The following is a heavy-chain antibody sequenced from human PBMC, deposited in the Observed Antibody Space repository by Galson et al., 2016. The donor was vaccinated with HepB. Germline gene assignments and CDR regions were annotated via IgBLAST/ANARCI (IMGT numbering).Heavy chain of an antibody. CDR3: ARLDPPVLKDDF. Sequence: QSGAEVKKSGESLKISCKTSGFHFPSNWIGWVRQLPGKGLEWMGIVYPADSDTKYSPSFQGHVTISADKSISTAYLQWSRLKASDTAMYFCARLDPPVLKDDFWGHGTLVTVSS. J-gene: IGHJ4*01. V-gene: IGHV5-51*01. CDR2: VYPADSDT. CDR1: GFHFPSNW.